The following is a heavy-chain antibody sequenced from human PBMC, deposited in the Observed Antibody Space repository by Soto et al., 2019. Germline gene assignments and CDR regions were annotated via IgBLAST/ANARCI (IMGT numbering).Heavy chain of an antibody. V-gene: IGHV3-30*18. CDR3: AKGGDHSGSYFDY. CDR2: ISYDGSNK. CDR1: GFTFSSYG. J-gene: IGHJ4*02. Sequence: GSLRLSCAASGFTFSSYGMHWVRQAPGKGLEWVAVISYDGSNKYYADSVKGRFTISRDNSKNTLYLQMNSLRAEDTAVYYCAKGGDHSGSYFDYWGQGTLVTVSS. D-gene: IGHD1-26*01.